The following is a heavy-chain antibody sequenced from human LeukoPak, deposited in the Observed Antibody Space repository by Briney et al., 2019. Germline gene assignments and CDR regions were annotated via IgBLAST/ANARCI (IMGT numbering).Heavy chain of an antibody. CDR1: GFTFSSYG. J-gene: IGHJ4*02. CDR3: ARGPAANSGNYYAGDY. CDR2: ISNDGSNK. D-gene: IGHD1-26*01. V-gene: IGHV3-30*03. Sequence: GGSLRLSCAASGFTFSSYGMHWVRQAPGKGLEWVAVISNDGSNKYYADSVKGRFTISRDTSKNTLYLQMNSLRAEDTAVYYCARGPAANSGNYYAGDYWGQGTLVTVSS.